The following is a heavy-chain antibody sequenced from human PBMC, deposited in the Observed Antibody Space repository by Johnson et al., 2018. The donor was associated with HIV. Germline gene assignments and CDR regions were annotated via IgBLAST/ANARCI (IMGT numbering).Heavy chain of an antibody. D-gene: IGHD2-21*02. Sequence: QVQLVESGGGVVQPGGSLRLSCAASGFTFSSYGMHWVRQAPGKGLEWVAFIRYDGSNKYYADSVKGQFTISRDKSKNTLLLQMTSLSTEDTAVCYWAKGECGYWPDSFDVWGQGTMVTVSS. J-gene: IGHJ3*01. CDR1: GFTFSSYG. CDR3: AKGECGYWPDSFDV. CDR2: IRYDGSNK. V-gene: IGHV3-30*02.